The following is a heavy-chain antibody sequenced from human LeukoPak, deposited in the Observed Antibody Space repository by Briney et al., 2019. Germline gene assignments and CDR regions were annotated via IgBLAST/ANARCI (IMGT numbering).Heavy chain of an antibody. Sequence: SETLSLTFAVYRGSFRGYYWSWIRQPPGKGLEWIGEINHSGSTNYNPSLKSRVTISVDTSKNQFSLKLSSVTAADTAVYYCARSSSWYVQADYWGQGTLVTVSS. CDR2: INHSGST. V-gene: IGHV4-34*01. D-gene: IGHD6-13*01. CDR1: RGSFRGYY. CDR3: ARSSSWYVQADY. J-gene: IGHJ4*02.